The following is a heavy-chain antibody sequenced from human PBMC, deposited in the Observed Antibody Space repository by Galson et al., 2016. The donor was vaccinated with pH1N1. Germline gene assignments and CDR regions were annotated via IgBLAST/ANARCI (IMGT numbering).Heavy chain of an antibody. CDR3: ARGRGDLAGYYYGLDV. J-gene: IGHJ6*02. CDR1: GDTFNRYG. D-gene: IGHD3-10*01. CDR2: INTRNGYT. V-gene: IGHV1-18*01. Sequence: SVKVSCKASGDTFNRYGITWVLQAPGQGLQWMGWINTRNGYTKNSQKFQGSVTMTTDTTTSTVYLELRSLNSDDTGVYFCARGRGDLAGYYYGLDVWGQGTTVTVSS.